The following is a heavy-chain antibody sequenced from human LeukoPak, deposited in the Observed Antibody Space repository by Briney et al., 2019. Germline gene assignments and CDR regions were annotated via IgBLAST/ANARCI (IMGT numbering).Heavy chain of an antibody. J-gene: IGHJ4*02. CDR2: ISGSGGST. CDR3: AKDQAVATSRDY. Sequence: PGGSLRLSCAASGFTFSSYAMSWVRQAPGKGLEWVSAISGSGGSTYYADSVKGRFAISRDNSKNTLYLQMNSLRAEDTAVYYCAKDQAVATSRDYWGQGTLVTVSS. V-gene: IGHV3-23*01. CDR1: GFTFSSYA. D-gene: IGHD5-12*01.